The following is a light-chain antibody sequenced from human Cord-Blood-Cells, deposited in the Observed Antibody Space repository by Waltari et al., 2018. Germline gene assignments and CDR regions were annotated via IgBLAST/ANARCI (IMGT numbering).Light chain of an antibody. J-gene: IGKJ4*01. Sequence: DIVMTQSPDSLAVSLGERDTITRNVSPSVLYSSNNKNYLAWYQQKPGQHPKLLIYWASTRESGVPDRFSGSGSGTDFTLTSSSLQAEDVAVYYCQQYYSTPLTFGGGTKVEIK. CDR1: PSVLYSSNNKNY. V-gene: IGKV4-1*01. CDR3: QQYYSTPLT. CDR2: WAS.